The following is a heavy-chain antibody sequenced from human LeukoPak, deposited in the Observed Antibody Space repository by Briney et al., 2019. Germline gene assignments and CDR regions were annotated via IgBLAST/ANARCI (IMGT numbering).Heavy chain of an antibody. Sequence: PGRSLRLSCAASGFTFSSYAMHWVRQAPGKGLEWVAVISYDGSNKYYADSVKGRFTISRDNSKNTLYLQMNSLRAEDTAVYYCAGRSGSFDCWGQGTLVTVSS. J-gene: IGHJ4*02. V-gene: IGHV3-30-3*01. CDR1: GFTFSSYA. CDR3: AGRSGSFDC. CDR2: ISYDGSNK. D-gene: IGHD3-10*01.